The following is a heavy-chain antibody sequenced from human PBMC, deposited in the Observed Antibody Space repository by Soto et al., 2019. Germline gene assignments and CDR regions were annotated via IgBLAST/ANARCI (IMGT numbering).Heavy chain of an antibody. D-gene: IGHD1-26*01. CDR2: IYYSGSA. Sequence: QLQLQESGPGLVKPSETLSLTCTVSGGSISSNAYYWGWIRQPPGKGLEWIGSIYYSGSAYYNPPLKSRVTISVDTSKNQFSLKLSSVTAADTAVYYCARRPKRGSYSWCFDYWGQGTLVTVSS. J-gene: IGHJ4*02. V-gene: IGHV4-39*01. CDR3: ARRPKRGSYSWCFDY. CDR1: GGSISSNAYY.